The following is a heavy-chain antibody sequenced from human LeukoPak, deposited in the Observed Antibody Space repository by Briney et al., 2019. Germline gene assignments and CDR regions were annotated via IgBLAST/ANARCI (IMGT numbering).Heavy chain of an antibody. V-gene: IGHV3-66*01. D-gene: IGHD3-3*01. CDR1: GFTVSSNY. J-gene: IGHJ6*02. Sequence: SGGSLRLSCAASGFTVSSNYMSWVRQAPGKGLEWVSVIYSGGSTYYADSVKGRFTISRDNSKNTLYLQMNSLRAEDTAVYYCARDLLGIDFWRGYYPGDYYYYGMDVWGQGTTVTVSS. CDR2: IYSGGST. CDR3: ARDLLGIDFWRGYYPGDYYYYGMDV.